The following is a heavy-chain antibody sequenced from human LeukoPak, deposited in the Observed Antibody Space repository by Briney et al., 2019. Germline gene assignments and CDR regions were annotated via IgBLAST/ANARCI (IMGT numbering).Heavy chain of an antibody. CDR3: ARDLTGASDY. V-gene: IGHV3-7*01. J-gene: IGHJ4*02. D-gene: IGHD3-16*01. CDR2: IKQDGSEK. CDR1: GFTFSSYG. Sequence: GGSLRLSCAASGFTFSSYGMSWVRQAPGKGLEWVASIKQDGSEKYHMDSVKGRFTISRDNAKNSLYLQMNSLGAEDTAVYYCARDLTGASDYWGQGTLVTVSS.